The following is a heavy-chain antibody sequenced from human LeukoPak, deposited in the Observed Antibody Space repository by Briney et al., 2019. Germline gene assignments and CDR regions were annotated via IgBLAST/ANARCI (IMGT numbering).Heavy chain of an antibody. CDR3: ARDRGITTRPRGYFDY. CDR2: ISSSDSYI. CDR1: GFTFNNFA. V-gene: IGHV3-21*01. J-gene: IGHJ4*02. Sequence: AGGSLRLSCAASGFTFNNFAMSWVRQAPGKGLEWVSSISSSDSYIYYADSVKGRFTISRDNAKNSLYLQMNSLRDEDTAVYYCARDRGITTRPRGYFDYWGRGTLVTVSS. D-gene: IGHD1-1*01.